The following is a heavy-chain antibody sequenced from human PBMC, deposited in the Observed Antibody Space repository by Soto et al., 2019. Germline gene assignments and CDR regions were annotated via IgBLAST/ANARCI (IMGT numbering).Heavy chain of an antibody. CDR1: GGSISSGDYS. V-gene: IGHV4-30-2*06. Sequence: SETLSLTCAVSGGSISSGDYSWSWIRQSPGRGLQWIGYIFRSGNTYYNPSLRSRVTISVDRSKNKFSLELSSVTAADTAVYHCARASGPLFFDSWGRGTLVTVSS. D-gene: IGHD2-15*01. CDR2: IFRSGNT. J-gene: IGHJ5*01. CDR3: ARASGPLFFDS.